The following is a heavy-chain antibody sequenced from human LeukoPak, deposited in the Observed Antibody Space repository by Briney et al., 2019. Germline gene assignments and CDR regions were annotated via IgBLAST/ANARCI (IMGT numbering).Heavy chain of an antibody. CDR3: ARDPVVFGNNDAFDI. J-gene: IGHJ3*02. D-gene: IGHD1/OR15-1a*01. CDR1: GGSISSYY. V-gene: IGHV4-4*07. CDR2: IYTSGST. Sequence: PSETLSLTCTVSGGSISSYYWSWIRQPAGKGLEWIGRIYTSGSTNYNPSLKSRVTMSVDTSKNQFSLKLSSVTAADTAVYYCARDPVVFGNNDAFDIWGQGTMVTASS.